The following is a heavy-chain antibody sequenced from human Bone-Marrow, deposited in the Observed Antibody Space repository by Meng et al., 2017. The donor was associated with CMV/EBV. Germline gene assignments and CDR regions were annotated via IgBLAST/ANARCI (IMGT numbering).Heavy chain of an antibody. CDR3: ASLIVVVPAGIYYGMDV. Sequence: GESLKISCAASGFTFSSYAMSWVRQAPGKGLEWVSAISGSGGSTYYADSVKGRFTISRDNSKNTVYLQMNSLRAEDTAVYYCASLIVVVPAGIYYGMDVWRQETTVTVS. V-gene: IGHV3-23*01. CDR2: ISGSGGST. CDR1: GFTFSSYA. D-gene: IGHD2-2*01. J-gene: IGHJ6*02.